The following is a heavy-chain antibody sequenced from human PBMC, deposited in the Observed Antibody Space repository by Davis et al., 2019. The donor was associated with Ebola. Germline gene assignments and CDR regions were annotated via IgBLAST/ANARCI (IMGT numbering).Heavy chain of an antibody. CDR2: IYLGDSDA. Sequence: GESLKISCKGSGNSFANYWIAWVRQMPGEGLEWMGIIYLGDSDATYSPSFQGQVTISADRSSSTAYLQWNSLKASDTAIYYCARADSLVQGVYDYWGQGTPVTVSS. CDR1: GNSFANYW. V-gene: IGHV5-51*01. J-gene: IGHJ4*02. D-gene: IGHD3-10*01. CDR3: ARADSLVQGVYDY.